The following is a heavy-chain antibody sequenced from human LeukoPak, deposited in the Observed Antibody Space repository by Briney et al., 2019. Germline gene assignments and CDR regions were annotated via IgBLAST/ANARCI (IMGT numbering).Heavy chain of an antibody. CDR2: FDPEDGET. D-gene: IGHD3-22*01. CDR3: ATDGEVYYYDSSGYQN. V-gene: IGHV1-24*01. Sequence: ASVKVSCKVSGYTLTELSMHWVRQAPGKGLEWMGGFDPEDGETIYTQKFQGRVTMTEDTSTDTAYMELSSLRSEDTAVYYCATDGEVYYYDSSGYQNWGQGTLVTVSS. J-gene: IGHJ4*02. CDR1: GYTLTELS.